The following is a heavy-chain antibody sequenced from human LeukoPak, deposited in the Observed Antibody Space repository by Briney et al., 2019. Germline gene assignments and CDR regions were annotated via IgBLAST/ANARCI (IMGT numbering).Heavy chain of an antibody. CDR1: GGSFSGYY. CDR3: AIQLVYDISTGHKDWFDP. CDR2: INHSGST. J-gene: IGHJ5*02. Sequence: PSETLSLTCAVYGGSFSGYYWSWIRQPPGKGLEWIGEINHSGSTNYNPSLKSRVTISVDMSKNQFSLKLSSVTAADTAVYYCAIQLVYDISTGHKDWFDPWGQGTLVTVSS. D-gene: IGHD3-9*01. V-gene: IGHV4-34*01.